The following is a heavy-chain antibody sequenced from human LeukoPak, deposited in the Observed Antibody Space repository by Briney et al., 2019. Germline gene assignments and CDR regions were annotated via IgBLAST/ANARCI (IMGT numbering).Heavy chain of an antibody. J-gene: IGHJ3*02. Sequence: SETLSLTCTVSGGSISSSSYYWGWIRQPPGKGLDWIGTIYYGGSTYYNPSLKSRATISVDTSKNQFSLKLSSVTAADTAVYYCAVQTEASVLPDPAFDIWGQGTMVTVSS. CDR3: AVQTEASVLPDPAFDI. D-gene: IGHD2-15*01. CDR2: IYYGGST. CDR1: GGSISSSSYY. V-gene: IGHV4-39*01.